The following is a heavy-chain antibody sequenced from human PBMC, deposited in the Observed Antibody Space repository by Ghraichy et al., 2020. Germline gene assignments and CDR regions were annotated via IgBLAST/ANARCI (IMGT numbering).Heavy chain of an antibody. Sequence: GESLNISCAASGFTFSSYGMHWVRQAPGKGLEWVAFIRYDGSNKYYADSVKGRFTISRDNSKNTLYLQMNSLRAEDTAVYYCAKDDFVVGSSWYRFDYWGQGTLVTVSS. CDR2: IRYDGSNK. CDR3: AKDDFVVGSSWYRFDY. J-gene: IGHJ4*02. CDR1: GFTFSSYG. V-gene: IGHV3-30*02. D-gene: IGHD6-13*01.